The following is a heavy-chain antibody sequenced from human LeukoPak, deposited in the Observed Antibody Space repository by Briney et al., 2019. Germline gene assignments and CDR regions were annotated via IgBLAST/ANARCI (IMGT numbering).Heavy chain of an antibody. CDR1: GFTFSSYA. CDR2: ISSNGGRT. Sequence: GGSLRLSCSAPGFTFSSYAMHWVRQAPGKGLEYVSSISSNGGRTYYADSVKGRFTISRDNSKNTLYLQMSSLRAEDTAVYYCVKGFDTAMAYFDYWGQGTLVTVSS. CDR3: VKGFDTAMAYFDY. V-gene: IGHV3-64D*09. D-gene: IGHD5-18*01. J-gene: IGHJ4*02.